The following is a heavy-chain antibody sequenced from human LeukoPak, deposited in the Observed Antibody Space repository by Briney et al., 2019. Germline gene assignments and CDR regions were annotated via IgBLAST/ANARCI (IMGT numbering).Heavy chain of an antibody. J-gene: IGHJ5*02. CDR3: ARHAGTGFDP. CDR2: IYTSGST. Sequence: SETLSLTCTVSGGSISSYYWSWIRQPPGKGLEWIGYIYTSGSTNHNPSLKSRVTISVDTSKNQFSLKLSSVTAADTAVYYCARHAGTGFDPWGQGTLVTVSS. CDR1: GGSISSYY. V-gene: IGHV4-4*09.